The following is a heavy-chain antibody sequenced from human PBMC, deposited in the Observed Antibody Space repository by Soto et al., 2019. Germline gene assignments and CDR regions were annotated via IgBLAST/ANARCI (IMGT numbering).Heavy chain of an antibody. CDR2: IIPILGIA. J-gene: IGHJ6*02. V-gene: IGHV1-69*02. Sequence: QVQLVQSGAEVKKPGSSVKVSCKASGGTFSSYTISWVRQAPGQGLEWMGRIIPILGIANYAQKFQGRVTIPADKSTSTAYMELSSLRSEDTAVYYCARASSSWGYYYGMDVWGQGTTVTVSS. CDR3: ARASSSWGYYYGMDV. D-gene: IGHD6-13*01. CDR1: GGTFSSYT.